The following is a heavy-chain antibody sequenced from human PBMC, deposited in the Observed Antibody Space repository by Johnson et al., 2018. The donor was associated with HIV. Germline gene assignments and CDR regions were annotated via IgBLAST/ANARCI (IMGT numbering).Heavy chain of an antibody. J-gene: IGHJ3*02. CDR1: GFTFDDYA. Sequence: QLVESGGGVVQPGGSLRLSCAASGFTFDDYAMHWVRQAPGKGLEWVSGISWNSGSIDYADSVKGRFTISRDNAKNVLYLQMNSLRGEDTAFYYCAKDQWSSSWTNDAFDIWGHGKMVTVSS. CDR2: ISWNSGSI. D-gene: IGHD6-13*01. CDR3: AKDQWSSSWTNDAFDI. V-gene: IGHV3-9*01.